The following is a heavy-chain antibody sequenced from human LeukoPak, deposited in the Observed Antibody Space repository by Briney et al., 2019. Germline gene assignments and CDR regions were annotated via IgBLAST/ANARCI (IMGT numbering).Heavy chain of an antibody. D-gene: IGHD6-13*01. CDR1: GFTFSSYG. CDR3: ARGGQLVDY. CDR2: ISSSSTYI. J-gene: IGHJ4*02. Sequence: PGGSLRLSCAASGFTFSSYGIHWVRQAPGKGLEWVSSISSSSTYIHYADSVKGRFTISRDNAKNSVYLQMNSLRAEDTAVYYCARGGQLVDYWGQGTLVTVSS. V-gene: IGHV3-21*01.